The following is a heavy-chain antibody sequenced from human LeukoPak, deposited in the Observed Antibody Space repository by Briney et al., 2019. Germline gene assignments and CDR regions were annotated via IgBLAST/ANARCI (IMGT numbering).Heavy chain of an antibody. CDR3: ATTILSGSRTRLVYYFDY. CDR1: GYTFTGYY. Sequence: ASVKVSCKASGYTFTGYYMHWVRQAPGQGLEWMGWINPNSGGTNYAQKFQGRVTMTRDTSISTAYMELSRLRSDDTAVYYCATTILSGSRTRLVYYFDYWGQGTLVTVSS. V-gene: IGHV1-2*02. D-gene: IGHD5-12*01. CDR2: INPNSGGT. J-gene: IGHJ4*02.